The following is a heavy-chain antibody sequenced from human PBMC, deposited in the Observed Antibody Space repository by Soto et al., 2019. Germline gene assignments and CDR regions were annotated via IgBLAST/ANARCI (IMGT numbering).Heavy chain of an antibody. Sequence: QMQLVESGGGLVQPGESLRVSCAASGFSFRDYFMSWIRQAPGKGLEWVPYIGPYGNSIYYADSVKGRFTISRDDAKNSLYLDMNNLRAEDTAVYYCARDDYTYGVYWGQGSLVTVSS. CDR3: ARDDYTYGVY. CDR1: GFSFRDYF. V-gene: IGHV3-11*01. D-gene: IGHD3-3*01. CDR2: IGPYGNSI. J-gene: IGHJ4*02.